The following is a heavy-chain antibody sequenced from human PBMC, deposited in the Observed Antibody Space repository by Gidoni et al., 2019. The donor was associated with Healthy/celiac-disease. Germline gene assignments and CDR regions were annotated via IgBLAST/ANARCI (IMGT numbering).Heavy chain of an antibody. CDR1: GFTFSDYY. D-gene: IGHD3-10*01. CDR2: ISSSGSTI. Sequence: QVQLVESGGGLVKPGGSLRLSCAASGFTFSDYYMRWIRQAPGKGLEWGSYISSSGSTIYYADSVKGRFTISRDNAKNSLYLQMNSLRAEDTAVYYCAREHYYYGSGSYLGYYFDYWGQGTLVTVSS. J-gene: IGHJ4*02. V-gene: IGHV3-11*01. CDR3: AREHYYYGSGSYLGYYFDY.